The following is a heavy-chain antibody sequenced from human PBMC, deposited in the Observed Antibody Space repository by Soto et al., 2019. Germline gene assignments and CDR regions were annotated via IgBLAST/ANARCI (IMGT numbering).Heavy chain of an antibody. V-gene: IGHV4-30-4*01. D-gene: IGHD2-15*01. J-gene: IGHJ5*01. CDR3: ARGRYCLTGRCFPNWFDS. CDR1: GDSISTVDYF. Sequence: SETLSLTCSVSGDSISTVDYFWAWIRQPPGQALEYIGYIYKSTTTYYNPSFESRVAISLDTSKSQSSLTVTSVTAADTAVYFCARGRYCLTGRCFPNWFDSWGQGTLVTVSS. CDR2: IYKSTTT.